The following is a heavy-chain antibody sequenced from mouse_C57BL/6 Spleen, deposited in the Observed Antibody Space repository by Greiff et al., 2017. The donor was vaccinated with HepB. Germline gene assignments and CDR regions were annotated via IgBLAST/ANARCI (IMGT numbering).Heavy chain of an antibody. J-gene: IGHJ1*03. CDR3: ARAYYYGSSEYFDV. V-gene: IGHV1-82*01. Sequence: QVQLKESGPELVKPGASVKISCKASGYAFSSSWMNWVKQRPGKGLEWIGRIYPGDGDTNYNGKFKGKATLTADKSSSTAYMQLSSLTSEDSAVYFCARAYYYGSSEYFDVWGTGTTVTVSS. CDR1: GYAFSSSW. CDR2: IYPGDGDT. D-gene: IGHD1-1*01.